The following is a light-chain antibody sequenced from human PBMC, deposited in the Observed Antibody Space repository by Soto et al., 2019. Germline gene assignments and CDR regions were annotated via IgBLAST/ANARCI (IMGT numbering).Light chain of an antibody. Sequence: DIQMIQSPSTLSASVGDRVTITCRASQSISSWLAWYQQKPGKAPKVLIYDASSLATGVPSRFSASGSGTEFTLTISSLQPDDFATYYCQQYNSYPWTFGQGTKVEIK. V-gene: IGKV1-5*01. CDR2: DAS. CDR3: QQYNSYPWT. J-gene: IGKJ1*01. CDR1: QSISSW.